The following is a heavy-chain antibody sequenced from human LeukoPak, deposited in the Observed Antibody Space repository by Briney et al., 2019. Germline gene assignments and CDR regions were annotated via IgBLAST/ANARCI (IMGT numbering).Heavy chain of an antibody. D-gene: IGHD4-17*01. Sequence: GGSLRLSCAASGFTVSSNYMSWVRQAPGKGLEWVSVIYSGGSTYYADSVKGRFTISRDNSKNTLYLQMNSLRAEDTAVYYCARYVITVTNFDYWGQGTLVTVSS. CDR2: IYSGGST. CDR1: GFTVSSNY. CDR3: ARYVITVTNFDY. J-gene: IGHJ4*02. V-gene: IGHV3-66*01.